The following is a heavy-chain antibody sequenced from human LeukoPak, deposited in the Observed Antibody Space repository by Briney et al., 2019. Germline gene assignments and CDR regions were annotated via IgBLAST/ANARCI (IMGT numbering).Heavy chain of an antibody. CDR2: ISGYNGDT. Sequence: GASVKVSCKASGYTFTGYYMHWVRQAPGQGLEWMGWISGYNGDTRYAQDLQGRVTVTTDTSTSTCYMELRSLRSDDTAVYYCARAPNYSSSGSPFWEVWGQGTLVTVSS. D-gene: IGHD3-10*01. CDR1: GYTFTGYY. V-gene: IGHV1-18*04. CDR3: ARAPNYSSSGSPFWEV. J-gene: IGHJ4*02.